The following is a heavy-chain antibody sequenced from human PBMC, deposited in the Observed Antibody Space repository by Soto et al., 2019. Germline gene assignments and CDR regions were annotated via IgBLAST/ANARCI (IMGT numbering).Heavy chain of an antibody. Sequence: SETLSLTCTVSGGSISSGGYYWSWIRQHPGKGLEWIGYIYYSGSTYYNPSLKSRVTISVDTSKNQFSLKLSSVTAADTAVYYCARYYGSGSYYTTDYFDYWGQGTLVTVSS. V-gene: IGHV4-31*03. CDR3: ARYYGSGSYYTTDYFDY. D-gene: IGHD3-10*01. CDR1: GGSISSGGYY. J-gene: IGHJ4*02. CDR2: IYYSGST.